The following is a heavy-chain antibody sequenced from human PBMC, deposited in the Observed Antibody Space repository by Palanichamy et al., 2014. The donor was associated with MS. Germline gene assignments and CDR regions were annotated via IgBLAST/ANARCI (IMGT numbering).Heavy chain of an antibody. D-gene: IGHD6-6*01. CDR2: IKQDGGEK. V-gene: IGHV3-7*03. CDR1: GFSFSNYW. Sequence: EVQLVESGGGLAQPGGSLRLSCAASGFSFSNYWMSWVRQAPGRRLEWVANIKQDGGEKNYVASVKGRFTISRDNAKNSLYLNMYSLRVEDTAVYYCATEYRTSPRSYWYFDLWGRGTLVTVSS. J-gene: IGHJ2*01. CDR3: ATEYRTSPRSYWYFDL.